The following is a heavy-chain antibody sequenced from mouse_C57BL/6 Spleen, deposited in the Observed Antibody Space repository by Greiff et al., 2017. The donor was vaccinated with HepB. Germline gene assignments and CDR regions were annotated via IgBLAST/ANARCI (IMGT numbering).Heavy chain of an antibody. Sequence: VQRVESGAELVKPGASVKMSCKASGYTFTTYPIEWMKQNHGKSLEWIGNFHPYNDDTKYNEKFKGKATLTVEKSSSTVYLELSRLTSDDSAVYYCARRGYYGSSWFAYWGQGTLVTVSA. V-gene: IGHV1-47*01. J-gene: IGHJ3*01. CDR2: FHPYNDDT. D-gene: IGHD1-1*01. CDR1: GYTFTTYP. CDR3: ARRGYYGSSWFAY.